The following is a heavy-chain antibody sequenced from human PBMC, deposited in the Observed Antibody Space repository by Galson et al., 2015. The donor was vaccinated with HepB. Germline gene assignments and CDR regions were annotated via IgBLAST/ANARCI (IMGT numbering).Heavy chain of an antibody. D-gene: IGHD2-8*01. CDR2: ISYDGNNR. J-gene: IGHJ4*02. V-gene: IGHV3-30*18. CDR3: AKDRGMRWYFDS. CDR1: GFTFSSYG. Sequence: SLRLSCAASGFTFSSYGMHWVRQAPGKGLEWVAFISYDGNNRYYADSVKGRFTISRDISKNTLYLHLNSLRPEDTAVYYCAKDRGMRWYFDSWGQGTLVTVSS.